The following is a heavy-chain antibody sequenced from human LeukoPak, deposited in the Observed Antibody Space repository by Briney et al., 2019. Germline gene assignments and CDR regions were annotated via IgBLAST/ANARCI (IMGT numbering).Heavy chain of an antibody. CDR3: AKDMIS. CDR2: ISYDGSNK. D-gene: IGHD3-22*01. J-gene: IGHJ5*02. CDR1: GFTFSSYG. V-gene: IGHV3-30*18. Sequence: GGSLRLSCAASGFTFSSYGMHWVRQAPGKGLEWVAVISYDGSNKYYADSVKGRFTISRDNSKNTLYLQMNSLRAEDTAVYYCAKDMISWGQGTLVTVSS.